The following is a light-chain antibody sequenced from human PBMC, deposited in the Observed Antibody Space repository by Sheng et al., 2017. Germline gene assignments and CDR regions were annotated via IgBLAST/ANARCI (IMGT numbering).Light chain of an antibody. J-gene: IGKJ4*01. CDR1: QTISGY. CDR2: DAS. Sequence: DIQMTQSPSSLSASLGDRVTISCRASQTISGYLNWYQDKPGKAPRLLISDASNLQKGVPSRFSGSGXGTEYISPSASLQPEDCATYYCLQSFVTPLTFGGGTKVELK. V-gene: IGKV1-39*01. CDR3: LQSFVTPLT.